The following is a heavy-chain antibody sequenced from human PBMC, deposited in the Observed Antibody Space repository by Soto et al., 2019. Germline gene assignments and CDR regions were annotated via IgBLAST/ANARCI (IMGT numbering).Heavy chain of an antibody. V-gene: IGHV4-61*01. CDR3: ARENNAIFGVFTHFDD. CDR2: ISYGGST. D-gene: IGHD3-3*01. J-gene: IGHJ4*02. Sequence: AATRSLTCTTFGFSISKDQYNLSWLRPPPGKGLEWISYISYGGSTNYNPSLKSRVTISLDTSKNQFSLKLSSVTAADTAVYYGARENNAIFGVFTHFDDWAQGTLVTVSS. CDR1: GFSISKDQYN.